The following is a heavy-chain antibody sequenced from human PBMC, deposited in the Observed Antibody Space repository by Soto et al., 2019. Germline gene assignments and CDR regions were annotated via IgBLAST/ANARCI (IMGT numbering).Heavy chain of an antibody. CDR1: GGSFSGFY. CDR3: AKSRQGSSGWDYFDY. D-gene: IGHD6-19*01. Sequence: TSETLSLTCAVHGGSFSGFYWTWIRQPPGKGLEWIGEINHSGSSNYNPPLKSRVTMSLDTSRNQFSLSLNSVTAADTAVYYCAKSRQGSSGWDYFDYWGQGTLVTVSS. CDR2: INHSGSS. J-gene: IGHJ4*02. V-gene: IGHV4-34*01.